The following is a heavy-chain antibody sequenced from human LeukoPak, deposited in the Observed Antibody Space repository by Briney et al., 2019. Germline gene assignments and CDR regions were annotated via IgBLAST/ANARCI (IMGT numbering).Heavy chain of an antibody. CDR1: GFTFSDYY. V-gene: IGHV3-11*01. J-gene: IGHJ1*01. D-gene: IGHD6-13*01. Sequence: GGSLRLSCAASGFTFSDYYMSWIRQAPGKGLEWVSYISSSGSTIYYADSVKGRFTISRDNAKNSLYLQMNSLRAEDTAVYYCARDKLAAAGIHPDIQHWGQGTLVTVSS. CDR3: ARDKLAAAGIHPDIQH. CDR2: ISSSGSTI.